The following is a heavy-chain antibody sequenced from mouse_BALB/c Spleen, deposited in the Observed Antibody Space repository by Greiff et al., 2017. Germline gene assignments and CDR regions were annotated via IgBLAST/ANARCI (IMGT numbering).Heavy chain of an antibody. D-gene: IGHD2-4*01. CDR2: IYPGSGST. CDR3: AREGDYDYDGYAMDY. CDR1: GYTFTSYW. V-gene: IGHV1S22*01. J-gene: IGHJ4*01. Sequence: LQQPGSELVRPGASVKLSCKASGYTFTSYWMHWVKQRPGQGLEWIGNIYPGSGSTNYNEKFKGKATLTADKSSSTAYMQLSSLKSEDSAVYFCAREGDYDYDGYAMDYWGQGTSVTVSS.